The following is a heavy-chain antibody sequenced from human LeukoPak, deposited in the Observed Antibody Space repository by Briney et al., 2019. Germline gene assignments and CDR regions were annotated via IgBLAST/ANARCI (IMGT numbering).Heavy chain of an antibody. CDR2: IYYSGST. V-gene: IGHV4-59*01. CDR3: AGDTAMGFDP. CDR1: GGSISSYY. Sequence: PSETLSLTCTVSGGSISSYYWSWIRQPPRKGLEWIGYIYYSGSTNYNPSLKSRVTISVDTSKNQFSLKLSSVTAADTAVYYCAGDTAMGFDPWGQGTLVTVSS. D-gene: IGHD5-18*01. J-gene: IGHJ5*02.